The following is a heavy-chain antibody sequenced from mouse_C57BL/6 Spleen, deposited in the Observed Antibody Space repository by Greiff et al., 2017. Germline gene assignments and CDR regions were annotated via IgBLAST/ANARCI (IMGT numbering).Heavy chain of an antibody. D-gene: IGHD1-1*01. V-gene: IGHV5-6*01. CDR3: ARDRLLTTVVAPGFAY. J-gene: IGHJ3*01. CDR1: GFTFSSYG. CDR2: ISSGGSYT. Sequence: EVQLVESGGDLVKPGGSLKLSCAASGFTFSSYGMSWVRQTPDKRLEWVATISSGGSYTYYPDSVKGRFTISRDNAKNTLYLQMSSLKSEDTAMYYCARDRLLTTVVAPGFAYWGQGTLVTVSA.